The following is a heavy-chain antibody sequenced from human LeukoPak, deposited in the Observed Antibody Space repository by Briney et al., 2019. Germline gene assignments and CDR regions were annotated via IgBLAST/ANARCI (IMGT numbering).Heavy chain of an antibody. CDR1: GGSFSGYY. V-gene: IGHV4-34*01. J-gene: IGHJ4*02. CDR3: ASYLGVAGTFHFDY. D-gene: IGHD6-19*01. CDR2: INHSGST. Sequence: SETLCLTCAVYGGSFSGYYWSWIRQPPGKGLEWIGEINHSGSTNYNPSLKSRVTISVDTSKNQFSLKLSSVTAADTAVYYCASYLGVAGTFHFDYWGQGTLVTVSS.